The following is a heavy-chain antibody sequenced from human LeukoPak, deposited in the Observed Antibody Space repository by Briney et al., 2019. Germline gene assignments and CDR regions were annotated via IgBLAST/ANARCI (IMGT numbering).Heavy chain of an antibody. V-gene: IGHV4-31*03. D-gene: IGHD6-6*01. CDR1: GGSISSGGYF. CDR2: IYYSGST. CDR3: ARAPYSSSSVDY. Sequence: SETLSLTCTVSGGSISSGGYFWTWIRQQPGKVLEWIGYIYYSGSTYYNPSLKSRLTISVDTSKNQFSLKLSSVTAADTAVYYCARAPYSSSSVDYWGQGTLVTVSS. J-gene: IGHJ4*02.